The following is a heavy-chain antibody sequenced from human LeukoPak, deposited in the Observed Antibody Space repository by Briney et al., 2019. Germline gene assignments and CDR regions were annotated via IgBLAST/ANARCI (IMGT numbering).Heavy chain of an antibody. CDR2: VYYSGTT. Sequence: SETLSLTCSVSGGSISGYYWSWIRQPPGEGLEWIGYVYYSGTTDYNPSLKSRVTISVDTSKNQFSLKLSSVTAADTAVYYCARELTTVINWFDPWGQGTLVTVSS. CDR3: ARELTTVINWFDP. J-gene: IGHJ5*02. CDR1: GGSISGYY. V-gene: IGHV4-59*12. D-gene: IGHD4-17*01.